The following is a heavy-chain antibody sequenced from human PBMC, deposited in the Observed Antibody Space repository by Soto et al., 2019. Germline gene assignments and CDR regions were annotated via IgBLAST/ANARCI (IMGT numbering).Heavy chain of an antibody. V-gene: IGHV5-10-1*01. D-gene: IGHD3-22*01. CDR3: ARQIYDSDTGPNFQYYFDS. Sequence: GESLKISCKGSGYSFAGYWITWVRQKPGKGLEGMGRIDPSDSQTYYSPSFRGHVTISVTKSITTVFLQWSSLRASDTAMYYCARQIYDSDTGPNFQYYFDSWGQGTPVTVSS. CDR2: IDPSDSQT. J-gene: IGHJ4*02. CDR1: GYSFAGYW.